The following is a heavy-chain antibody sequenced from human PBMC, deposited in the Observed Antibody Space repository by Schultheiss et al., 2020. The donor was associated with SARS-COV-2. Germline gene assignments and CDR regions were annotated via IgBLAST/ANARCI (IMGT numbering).Heavy chain of an antibody. V-gene: IGHV4-59*12. CDR3: ARGVRWLQAYYGMDV. CDR1: GGSFSGYY. D-gene: IGHD5-24*01. J-gene: IGHJ6*02. CDR2: IYYSGST. Sequence: SETLSLTCAVYGGSFSGYYWSWIRQPPGKGLEWIGYIYYSGSTNYNPSLKSRVTISVDTSKNQFSLKLSSVTAADTAVYYCARGVRWLQAYYGMDVWGQGTTVTVSS.